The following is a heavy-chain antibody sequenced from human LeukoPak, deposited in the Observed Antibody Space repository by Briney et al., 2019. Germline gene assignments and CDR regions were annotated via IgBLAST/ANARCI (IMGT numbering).Heavy chain of an antibody. V-gene: IGHV3-30*15. J-gene: IGHJ4*02. Sequence: GGSLRLSCAASGFTFSTFAMHWVRQAPGKGLEWVSVISYDGSSKAYADSVTGRFTISRDNSKNTLYLQMSDLRAEDTAIFYCAGGKIDHCSAPSCWGSFDFWGQGSLVTVSS. CDR1: GFTFSTFA. CDR2: ISYDGSSK. D-gene: IGHD2-2*01. CDR3: AGGKIDHCSAPSCWGSFDF.